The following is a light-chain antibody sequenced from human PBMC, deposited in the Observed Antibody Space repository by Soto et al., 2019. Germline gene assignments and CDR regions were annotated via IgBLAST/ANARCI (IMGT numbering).Light chain of an antibody. CDR3: QQRSNWPPT. CDR2: VAS. CDR1: QAIRND. V-gene: IGKV1-17*01. J-gene: IGKJ2*01. Sequence: DIQMTQSPSSLSASVGDRVTITCRASQAIRNDVGWYQQKPGKDPKRLIYVASRLESGVPSRFSGSGFGTEFTLTISGLQPEDFAVYYCQQRSNWPPTFGQGTKLEIK.